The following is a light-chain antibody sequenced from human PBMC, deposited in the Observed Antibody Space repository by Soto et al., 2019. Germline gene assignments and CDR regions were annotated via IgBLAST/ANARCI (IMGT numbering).Light chain of an antibody. CDR3: KAWDSTTVV. CDR2: QDT. CDR1: KLGDKY. V-gene: IGLV3-1*01. Sequence: SYELTQPPSVSVSTGQTASITCSGDKLGDKYVCWYQQKPGQSPVLLIHQDTKRPSGIPERFSGSNSGNTATLTISGTQAMDEADYYCKAWDSTTVVFGGGTKVTVL. J-gene: IGLJ2*01.